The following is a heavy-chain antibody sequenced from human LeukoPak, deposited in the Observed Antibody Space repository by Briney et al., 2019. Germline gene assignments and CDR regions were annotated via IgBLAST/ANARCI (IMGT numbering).Heavy chain of an antibody. CDR3: ATERPGSRTLDS. V-gene: IGHV3-66*01. CDR2: VYSVGAT. Sequence: PGGSLRLSCAASGFILSGNHMNWVRLAPGKGLEWVSIVYSVGATYYEDSVKGRFTVSRDDSKIIVFLQMNNLRSEDTAVYFCATERPGSRTLDSWGQGTPVTVSS. CDR1: GFILSGNH. D-gene: IGHD1-14*01. J-gene: IGHJ4*02.